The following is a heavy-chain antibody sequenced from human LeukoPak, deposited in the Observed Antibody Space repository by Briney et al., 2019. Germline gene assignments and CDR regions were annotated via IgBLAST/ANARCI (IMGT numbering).Heavy chain of an antibody. V-gene: IGHV4-4*02. J-gene: IGHJ3*02. D-gene: IGHD1-26*01. CDR3: AREGDGSYSNWAFDI. CDR2: IHNSGST. Sequence: SGTLSLTCAVSGGSINSNNWWSWVRQSPGKGLEWIGEIHNSGSTNYNPSLRSRLTLSIDNSKNQFSLTLSSVTAADTAVYYCAREGDGSYSNWAFDIWGQGTMVTVSS. CDR1: GGSINSNNW.